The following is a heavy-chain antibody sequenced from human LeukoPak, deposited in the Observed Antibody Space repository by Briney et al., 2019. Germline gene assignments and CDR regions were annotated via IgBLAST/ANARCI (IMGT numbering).Heavy chain of an antibody. D-gene: IGHD2-21*01. CDR3: AHSRLTSTLWLTGAFDI. CDR1: GFSLSTSGVG. CDR2: IYWDDDK. V-gene: IGHV2-5*02. J-gene: IGHJ3*02. Sequence: SGPTLVNPTQTLTLTCTFSGFSLSTSGVGVGWIRQPPGKALEWLALIYWDDDKRYSPSLKSRLTITKDTSKNQVVLTMTNMDPVDTATYYCAHSRLTSTLWLTGAFDIWGQGTMVTVSS.